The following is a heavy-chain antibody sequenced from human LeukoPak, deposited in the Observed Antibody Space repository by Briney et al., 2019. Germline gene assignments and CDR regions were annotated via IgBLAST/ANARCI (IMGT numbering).Heavy chain of an antibody. CDR1: GGSFSGYY. CDR3: ARVNSGVVVITDYYYYYMDV. V-gene: IGHV4-34*01. D-gene: IGHD3-22*01. Sequence: SETLSLTCAVYGGSFSGYYWNWIRQPPGKGLEWIGEINHRGITNYNPSLKSRVTISVDTSKNQFSLKLTSVTAADTAVYYCARVNSGVVVITDYYYYYMDVWGKGTTVTVFS. CDR2: INHRGIT. J-gene: IGHJ6*03.